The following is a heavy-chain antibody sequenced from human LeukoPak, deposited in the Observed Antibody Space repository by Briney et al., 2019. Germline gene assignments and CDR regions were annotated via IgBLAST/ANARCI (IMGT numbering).Heavy chain of an antibody. V-gene: IGHV4-30-2*01. CDR2: IYHSGST. D-gene: IGHD2-15*01. CDR1: GGSISSGGYY. CDR3: ARGCSGGSCPPQDDAFDI. Sequence: PSQTLSLTCTVSGGSISSGGYYWSWIRQPPGEGLEWIGYIYHSGSTYYNPSLKSRVTISVDTSKNQFSLKLSSVTAADTAVYYCARGCSGGSCPPQDDAFDIWGQGTMVTVSS. J-gene: IGHJ3*02.